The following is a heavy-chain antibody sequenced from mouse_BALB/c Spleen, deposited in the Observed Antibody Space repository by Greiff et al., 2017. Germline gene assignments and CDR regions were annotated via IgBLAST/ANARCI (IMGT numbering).Heavy chain of an antibody. V-gene: IGHV14-4*02. J-gene: IGHJ3*01. Sequence: VTLKESGAELVRSGASVKLSCTASGFNIKDYYMHWVKQRPEQGLEWIGWIDPENGDTEYAPKFQGKATMTADTSSNTAYLQLSSLTSEDTAVYYCNAGLGAYWGQGTLVTVSA. CDR1: GFNIKDYY. CDR2: IDPENGDT. D-gene: IGHD3-3*01. CDR3: NAGLGAY.